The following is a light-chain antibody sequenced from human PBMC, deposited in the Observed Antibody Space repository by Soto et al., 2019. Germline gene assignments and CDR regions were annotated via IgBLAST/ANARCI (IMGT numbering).Light chain of an antibody. J-gene: IGKJ2*01. Sequence: ESMLTQSPGTLSLSPGERATLSCRASRSVSSRYISWYQQKPGQAPRLLIYGASIRATGIPDRFSGRGSGSDFTLTISRLEAEAFAVYYCQQFGDSTTAFTFGQGTKLEI. CDR2: GAS. CDR3: QQFGDSTTAFT. CDR1: RSVSSRY. V-gene: IGKV3-20*01.